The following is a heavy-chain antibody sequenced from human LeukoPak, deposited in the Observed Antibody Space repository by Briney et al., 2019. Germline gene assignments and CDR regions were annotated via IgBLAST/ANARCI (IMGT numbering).Heavy chain of an antibody. Sequence: GESPKISCKGSGYSFTSYWIGWVRQMPGKGLEWMGIIYPGDSDTRYSPSFQGQVTISADKSISTAYLQWSSLKASDTAMYYCARAPYGSGSYHNYYGMDVWGKGTTVTVSS. CDR3: ARAPYGSGSYHNYYGMDV. D-gene: IGHD3-10*01. CDR2: IYPGDSDT. V-gene: IGHV5-51*01. J-gene: IGHJ6*04. CDR1: GYSFTSYW.